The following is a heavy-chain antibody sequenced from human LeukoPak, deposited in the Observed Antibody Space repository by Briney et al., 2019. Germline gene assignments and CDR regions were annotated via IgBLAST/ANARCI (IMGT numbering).Heavy chain of an antibody. CDR3: AREAAAGGGYTDY. CDR2: INSDGSST. D-gene: IGHD6-13*01. V-gene: IGHV3-74*01. J-gene: IGHJ4*02. CDR1: GFTFSSYW. Sequence: GGSLRLSCADSGFTFSSYWMHWVRQAPGKGLVWVSHINSDGSSTSYADSVKGRFTISRDNAKNTLYLKMNSLRAEDTAVYYCAREAAAGGGYTDYWGQGTLVTVSS.